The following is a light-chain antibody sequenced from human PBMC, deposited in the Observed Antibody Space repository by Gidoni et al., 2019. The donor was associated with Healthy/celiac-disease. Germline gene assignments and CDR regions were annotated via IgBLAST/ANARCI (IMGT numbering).Light chain of an antibody. J-gene: IGLJ2*01. V-gene: IGLV3-1*01. CDR3: QAWDSRTV. Sequence: YELTQPPSVSVSPGQTASITCSGDKLGDKYACWSQQKPGQSPVLVIYQDNKRPSGIPERFSGSNSGITATLTLSGTQAMDEADSYCQAWDSRTVFGGGTKLTVL. CDR2: QDN. CDR1: KLGDKY.